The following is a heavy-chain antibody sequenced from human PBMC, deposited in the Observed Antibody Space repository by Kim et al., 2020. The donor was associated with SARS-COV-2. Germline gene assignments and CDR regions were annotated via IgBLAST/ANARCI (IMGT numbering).Heavy chain of an antibody. J-gene: IGHJ6*02. CDR3: ASSITIFRPASYYYYGMDV. D-gene: IGHD3-3*01. CDR1: GGSISSSSYY. Sequence: SETLSLTFTVSGGSISSSSYYWGWIRQPPGKGLEWIGSIYYSGSTYYNPSLKSRVTISVDTSKNQFSLKLSSVTAADTAVYYCASSITIFRPASYYYYGMDVWGQGTTVTVSS. V-gene: IGHV4-39*01. CDR2: IYYSGST.